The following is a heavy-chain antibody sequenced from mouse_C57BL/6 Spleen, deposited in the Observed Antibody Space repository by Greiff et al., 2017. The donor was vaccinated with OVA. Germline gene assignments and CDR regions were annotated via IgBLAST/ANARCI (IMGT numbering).Heavy chain of an antibody. D-gene: IGHD1-1*01. Sequence: QVQLKQSGPELVKPGASVKISCKASGYAFSSSWLNWVKQRPGKGLEWIGRIYPGDGDTNYNGKFKGKATLTADKSSSTAYMQLSSLTSEDSAVYFFARSGSSSYWYVDVWGTGTTVTVSS. J-gene: IGHJ1*03. V-gene: IGHV1-82*01. CDR3: ARSGSSSYWYVDV. CDR2: IYPGDGDT. CDR1: GYAFSSSW.